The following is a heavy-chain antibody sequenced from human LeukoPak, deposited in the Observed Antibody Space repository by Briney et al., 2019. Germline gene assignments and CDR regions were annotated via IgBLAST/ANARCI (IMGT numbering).Heavy chain of an antibody. CDR1: GFTFRSYE. V-gene: IGHV3-30*04. CDR3: ARAMVRGVIPY. CDR2: ISNDGTIQ. D-gene: IGHD3-10*01. Sequence: PGGSLRLSCEDSGFTFRSYEMNWVRQAPGKGLEWLAVISNDGTIQYYADSVKGRFTISRDNSRNIMNLQTDSLRPEDTALYYCARAMVRGVIPYWGQGTLVTVSS. J-gene: IGHJ4*02.